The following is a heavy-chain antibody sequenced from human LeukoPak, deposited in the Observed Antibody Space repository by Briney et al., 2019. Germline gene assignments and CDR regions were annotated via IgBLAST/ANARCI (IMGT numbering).Heavy chain of an antibody. Sequence: GGSLRLSCAASGFTFSSYAMHWVRQAPGKGLEWVAVISYDGSNKYYADSVKGRFTISRDNSKNTLYLQMNSLRAEDTAVYYCARDGSGYGYFDYWGQGTLVTVSS. CDR2: ISYDGSNK. CDR1: GFTFSSYA. V-gene: IGHV3-30-3*01. CDR3: ARDGSGYGYFDY. D-gene: IGHD5-12*01. J-gene: IGHJ4*02.